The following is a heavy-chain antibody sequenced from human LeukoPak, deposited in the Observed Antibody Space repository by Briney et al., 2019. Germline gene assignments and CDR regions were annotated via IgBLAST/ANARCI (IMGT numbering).Heavy chain of an antibody. CDR1: GGSIRSRSYY. CDR2: IYYSSGTT. Sequence: SETLSLTCTVSGGSIRSRSYYWGWIRQPPGKGLEWIGTIYYSSGTTYYNPSLQSRVTISVDTSKNQFSLTLTSVTAADTAVYYCARGAVGRYYYDSSGYCFFDYWGQGTLVTVSS. J-gene: IGHJ4*02. V-gene: IGHV4-39*01. D-gene: IGHD3-22*01. CDR3: ARGAVGRYYYDSSGYCFFDY.